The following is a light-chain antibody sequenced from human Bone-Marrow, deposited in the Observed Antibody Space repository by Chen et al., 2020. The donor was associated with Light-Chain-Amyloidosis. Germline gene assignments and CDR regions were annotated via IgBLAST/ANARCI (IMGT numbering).Light chain of an antibody. CDR2: RDT. J-gene: IGLJ2*01. Sequence: SYELTQPPSVYVSPGQTARITCSGDDLPTKYAYWYQQKPGQAPVLVIHRDTERPSGISERFSGSSSGTTATLTISGVQAEDEADYHCQSADSSGTYEGIFGGGTKLTVL. CDR1: DLPTKY. V-gene: IGLV3-25*03. CDR3: QSADSSGTYEGI.